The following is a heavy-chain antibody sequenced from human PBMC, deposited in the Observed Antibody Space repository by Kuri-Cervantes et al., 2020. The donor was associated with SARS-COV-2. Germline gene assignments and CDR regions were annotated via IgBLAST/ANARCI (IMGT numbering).Heavy chain of an antibody. V-gene: IGHV3-48*03. J-gene: IGHJ3*02. CDR1: GFAFSSYE. CDR2: ISSSGSTI. D-gene: IGHD3-3*01. Sequence: GESLKISCAASGFAFSSYEMNWVRQAPGKGLEWVSYISSSGSTIYYADSVKGRFTISRDNAKNSLYLQMNSLRAEDTAVYYCARRLEYDFWSGPLDAFDIWGQETMVTVSS. CDR3: ARRLEYDFWSGPLDAFDI.